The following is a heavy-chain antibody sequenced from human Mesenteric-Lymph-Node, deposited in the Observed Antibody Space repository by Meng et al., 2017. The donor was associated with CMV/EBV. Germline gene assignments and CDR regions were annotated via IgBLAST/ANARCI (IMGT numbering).Heavy chain of an antibody. CDR1: GFTVSSNY. D-gene: IGHD3-3*01. J-gene: IGHJ4*02. CDR3: AARTVPTYDFCVDY. Sequence: GESLKISCAASGFTVSSNYMNWVRQAPGKGLEWVSVIYSGGNTYYADSVKGRFTISSDNSKNTLSLQMNSLRAEDTAVYYCAARTVPTYDFCVDYWGQGTLVTVSS. CDR2: IYSGGNT. V-gene: IGHV3-53*01.